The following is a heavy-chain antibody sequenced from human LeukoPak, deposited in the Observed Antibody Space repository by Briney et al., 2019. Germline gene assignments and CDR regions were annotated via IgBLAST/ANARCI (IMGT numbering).Heavy chain of an antibody. CDR2: IWYDGSNK. V-gene: IGHV3-33*01. D-gene: IGHD3-22*01. CDR1: GFTFSSYG. Sequence: GGSLRLSCAASGFTFSSYGMHWVRQAPGKGLEWVAVIWYDGSNKYYADSVKGRFTISRDNAKNTLYLQMNSLGAEDTAVYYCARDSGGYYYVGFDYWGQGTLVTVSS. J-gene: IGHJ4*02. CDR3: ARDSGGYYYVGFDY.